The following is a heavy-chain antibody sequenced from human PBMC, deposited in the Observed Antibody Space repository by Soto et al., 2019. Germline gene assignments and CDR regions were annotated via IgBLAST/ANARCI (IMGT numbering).Heavy chain of an antibody. CDR3: ARVRPRDCSSTSCYPTFDY. V-gene: IGHV1-3*01. CDR1: GYTSTSYA. Sequence: ASVKVSCKASGYTSTSYAMHWVRQAPGQRLEWMGWMNANSGNTRYSQKFQGRVTMTRNTSISTAYMELSSLRSEDTAVYYCARVRPRDCSSTSCYPTFDYWGQGTLVTVSS. D-gene: IGHD2-2*01. CDR2: MNANSGNT. J-gene: IGHJ4*02.